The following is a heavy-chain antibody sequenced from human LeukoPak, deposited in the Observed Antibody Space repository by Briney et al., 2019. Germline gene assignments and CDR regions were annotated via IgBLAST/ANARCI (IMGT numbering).Heavy chain of an antibody. CDR1: GFTFSSYW. Sequence: GGSLRLSCAASGFTFSSYWMSWVRQAPGKGLEWVANIKQDGSEKYYVDSVKGRFTISRDNAKNSLYLQMNSLRAEDTAVYYCAREDIVVVPAAIKAHYFDYWGQGTLVTVSS. CDR2: IKQDGSEK. D-gene: IGHD2-2*01. CDR3: AREDIVVVPAAIKAHYFDY. V-gene: IGHV3-7*01. J-gene: IGHJ4*02.